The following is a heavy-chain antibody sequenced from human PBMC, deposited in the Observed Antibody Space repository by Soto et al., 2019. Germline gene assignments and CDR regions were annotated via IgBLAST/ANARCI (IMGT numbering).Heavy chain of an antibody. CDR2: ISAYKGNT. CDR3: ARFSGGSYNTYYFYYGMDV. Sequence: ASVNVSCKSSGYTFTSYCISWVRQAPGQGLDWMGWISAYKGNTKYAQDLQGRVTMTTDTSTSTAYMELRSLRSDDTAVYYCARFSGGSYNTYYFYYGMDVWGQGTTVTVSS. V-gene: IGHV1-18*01. D-gene: IGHD2-15*01. CDR1: GYTFTSYC. J-gene: IGHJ6*02.